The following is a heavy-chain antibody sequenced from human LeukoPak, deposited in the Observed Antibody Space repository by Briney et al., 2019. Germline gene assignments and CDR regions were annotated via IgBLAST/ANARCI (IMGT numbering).Heavy chain of an antibody. CDR3: ARGHSSSAFDY. Sequence: GASLKLSCKASGYTFTSYAISWVRQAPGQGLEWIGCISAYNGNTNYAQKLKGRVTMTTDTSTNSAYMQLRSLRSDDTAVYYCARGHSSSAFDYWGQGTLVTVSS. V-gene: IGHV1-18*01. J-gene: IGHJ4*02. D-gene: IGHD6-13*01. CDR1: GYTFTSYA. CDR2: ISAYNGNT.